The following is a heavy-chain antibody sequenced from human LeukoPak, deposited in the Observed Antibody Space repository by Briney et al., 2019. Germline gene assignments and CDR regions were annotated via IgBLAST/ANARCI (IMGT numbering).Heavy chain of an antibody. CDR3: ARHGSSWYDRSPFDP. J-gene: IGHJ5*02. Sequence: SETLSLTCTVSGGSISSSSYYWGWIRQPPGKGLEWIGSIYYSGSTYYNPSLKSRVTISVDTSKNQFSLKLSSVTAADTAVYYCARHGSSWYDRSPFDPWGQGTLVTVSS. CDR1: GGSISSSSYY. CDR2: IYYSGST. D-gene: IGHD6-13*01. V-gene: IGHV4-39*01.